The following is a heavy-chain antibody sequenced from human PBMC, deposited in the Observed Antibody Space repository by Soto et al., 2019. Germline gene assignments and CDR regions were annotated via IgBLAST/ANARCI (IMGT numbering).Heavy chain of an antibody. CDR2: IHSSGST. CDR1: GGSINSYY. D-gene: IGHD6-13*01. CDR3: ARVCCGSWDYYFDY. Sequence: PSETLSLPCTVSGGSINSYYWTWMRQPTGKGLEWIVHIHSSGSTDYNPSLKSRVTMSADTSKNQFSLKLSSVTAADTAVYFCARVCCGSWDYYFDYWGPGTLVTVSS. V-gene: IGHV4-4*07. J-gene: IGHJ4*02.